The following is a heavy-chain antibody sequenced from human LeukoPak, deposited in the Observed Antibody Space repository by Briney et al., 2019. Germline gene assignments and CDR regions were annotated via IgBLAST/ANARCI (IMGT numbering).Heavy chain of an antibody. CDR3: ATIAVTTALDY. Sequence: PGGSLRLSCAASGFTFSSYGMHWVRQAPGKGLEWVSRINSDGGDTDYADSVKGRFTISRDNAKNTLFLEMNSLRAEDTAVYYCATIAVTTALDYWGQGVLVAVSS. CDR2: INSDGGDT. J-gene: IGHJ4*02. V-gene: IGHV3-74*01. D-gene: IGHD6-19*01. CDR1: GFTFSSYG.